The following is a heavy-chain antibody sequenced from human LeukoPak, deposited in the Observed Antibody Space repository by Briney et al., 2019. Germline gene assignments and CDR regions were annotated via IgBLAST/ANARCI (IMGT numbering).Heavy chain of an antibody. CDR2: IIPIFGTA. CDR1: GGTFSSYA. CDR3: ALLSGIVVVPAALGIDY. Sequence: SVKVSCKASGGTFSSYAISWVRQAPGQGLEWMGGIIPIFGTANYAQKFQGRVTITADESTSTAYMELSSLRSEDTAVYYCALLSGIVVVPAALGIDYWGQGTLVTVSS. J-gene: IGHJ4*02. V-gene: IGHV1-69*13. D-gene: IGHD2-2*01.